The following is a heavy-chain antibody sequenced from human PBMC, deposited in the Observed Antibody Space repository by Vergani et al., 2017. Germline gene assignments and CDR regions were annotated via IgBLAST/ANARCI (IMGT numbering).Heavy chain of an antibody. Sequence: QITLKESGPTLVKPTQTLTLTCTFSGFSLRTSGVGVGWIRQPPGKALEWLALIYWNDDKRYSPSLKSRLTITKDSSKKQVVITMTNMDPVDTATYYCARQQWTSFDYWGQGTLVTVSS. CDR2: IYWNDDK. CDR3: ARQQWTSFDY. V-gene: IGHV2-5*01. CDR1: GFSLRTSGVG. D-gene: IGHD6-19*01. J-gene: IGHJ4*02.